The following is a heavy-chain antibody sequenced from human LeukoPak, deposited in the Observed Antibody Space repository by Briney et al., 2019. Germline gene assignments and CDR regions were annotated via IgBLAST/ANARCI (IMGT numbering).Heavy chain of an antibody. V-gene: IGHV3-15*01. CDR2: IKSKTDGGTT. Sequence: PGGSLRLSCAASGFTVSSNYRSWVRQAPGKGLEWVGRIKSKTDGGTTDYAAPVKGRFTISRDDSKNTLYLQMNSLKTEDTAVYYCTTDGSGWYFGHWGQGTLVTVSS. CDR1: GFTVSSNY. D-gene: IGHD6-19*01. J-gene: IGHJ4*02. CDR3: TTDGSGWYFGH.